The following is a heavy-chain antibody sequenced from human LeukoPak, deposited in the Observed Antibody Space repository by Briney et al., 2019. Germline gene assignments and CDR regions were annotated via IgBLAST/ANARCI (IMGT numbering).Heavy chain of an antibody. V-gene: IGHV1-69*13. CDR2: IIPIFGTA. J-gene: IGHJ3*02. CDR3: ARDRGYSGYDLVAFDI. CDR1: GGTFSSYA. D-gene: IGHD5-12*01. Sequence: ASVKVSCKASGGTFSSYAISWVRQAPGQRLEWMGGIIPIFGTANYAQKFQGRVTITADESTSTAYMELSSLRSEDTAVYYCARDRGYSGYDLVAFDIWGQGTMVTVSS.